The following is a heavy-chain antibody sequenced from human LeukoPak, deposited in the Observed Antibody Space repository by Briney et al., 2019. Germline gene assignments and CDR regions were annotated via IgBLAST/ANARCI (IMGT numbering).Heavy chain of an antibody. J-gene: IGHJ4*02. D-gene: IGHD2-21*02. V-gene: IGHV3-23*01. Sequence: PGGSLRLSCAASGLTFSSYAMSWVRQAPGKGLEWVSAISGSGGSTYYADSVKGRFTISRDNSKNTLYLQMNSLRAEDTAVYYCAKVLSGGVVTAIAFDYWGQGTLVTVSS. CDR3: AKVLSGGVVTAIAFDY. CDR1: GLTFSSYA. CDR2: ISGSGGST.